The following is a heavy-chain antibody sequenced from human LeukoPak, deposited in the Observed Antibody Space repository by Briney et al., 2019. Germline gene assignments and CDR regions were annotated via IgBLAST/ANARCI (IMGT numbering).Heavy chain of an antibody. V-gene: IGHV4-39*01. D-gene: IGHD3-10*01. J-gene: IGHJ4*02. CDR1: GGSISSSSYY. CDR3: ARYLPRGTMVRGVDY. Sequence: SETLSLTCTVSGGSISSSSYYWGWIRQPPGKGLEWIGRIYYSGSTYYNPSLKSRVTISVDTSKNQFSLKLSSVTAADTAVYYCARYLPRGTMVRGVDYWGQGTLVTVSS. CDR2: IYYSGST.